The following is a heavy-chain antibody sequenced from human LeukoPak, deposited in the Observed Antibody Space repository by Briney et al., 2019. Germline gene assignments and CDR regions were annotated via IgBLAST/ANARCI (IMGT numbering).Heavy chain of an antibody. CDR2: INPNTGDT. CDR3: ARGGHGHTQNDY. D-gene: IGHD2-2*02. V-gene: IGHV1-2*02. Sequence: VASVRVSCKASGYTFTDYHMHWVRQAPGQGLEWMGWINPNTGDTNCAQSFQGRVTMTRDTSITTSYMELSSLISDDTALYYCARGGHGHTQNDYWGQGTLVTVSS. J-gene: IGHJ4*02. CDR1: GYTFTDYH.